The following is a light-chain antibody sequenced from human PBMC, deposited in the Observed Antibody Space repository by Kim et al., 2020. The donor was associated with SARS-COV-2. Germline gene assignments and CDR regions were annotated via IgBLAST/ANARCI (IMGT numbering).Light chain of an antibody. CDR1: EGITTY. Sequence: DIQLTQSPSFLSASVGDRVTITCRASEGITTYLAWYQQKPGRAPKVLIYGASTLHSGVPSRFSGSGSGTEFTFTISSLQPEDFATYYCEQVKAYPLTFGGGTKVEI. CDR3: EQVKAYPLT. J-gene: IGKJ4*01. V-gene: IGKV1-9*01. CDR2: GAS.